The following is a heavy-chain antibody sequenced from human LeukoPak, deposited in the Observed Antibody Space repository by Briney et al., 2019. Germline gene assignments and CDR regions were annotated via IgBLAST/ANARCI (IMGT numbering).Heavy chain of an antibody. CDR2: ISYSGNT. V-gene: IGHV4-59*11. Sequence: SETLSLTCTVSGGSIGSHYWSWLRQPPGKGLEWIGYISYSGNTKYNPSIKSRVTISLHTSKDQSSLTLSSVTPADTAVYYCAREEAGRGSSPFDYWGQGPLVTVSS. D-gene: IGHD6-6*01. CDR1: GGSIGSHY. J-gene: IGHJ4*02. CDR3: AREEAGRGSSPFDY.